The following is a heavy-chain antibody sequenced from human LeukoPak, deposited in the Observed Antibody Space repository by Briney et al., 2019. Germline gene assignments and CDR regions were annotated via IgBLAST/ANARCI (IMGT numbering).Heavy chain of an antibody. D-gene: IGHD2/OR15-2a*01. CDR3: ARSPFLGSYYMDV. Sequence: GGSLRLSCAASGFTFSNYWMSWVRQAPGKGLEWVAIIKQDGSEKYYVDSVKGRFTISRDNAKNSLYLQMNSLRAEDTAVYYCARSPFLGSYYMDVWGKGTTVTVSS. CDR1: GFTFSNYW. CDR2: IKQDGSEK. V-gene: IGHV3-7*01. J-gene: IGHJ6*03.